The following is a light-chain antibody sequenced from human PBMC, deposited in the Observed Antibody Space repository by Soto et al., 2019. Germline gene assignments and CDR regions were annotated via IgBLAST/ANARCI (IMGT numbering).Light chain of an antibody. Sequence: DIVLTQSPDSLAVSLGERATINCKSSQTILYNSNNKNSLAWYQLKPGQPPKLLIYWASIRESGVPDRFSGSGSETDFTLPISSLQAEDVAVYYCQEYYSPPPLTFGGGTKVEIK. J-gene: IGKJ4*01. V-gene: IGKV4-1*01. CDR1: QTILYNSNNKNS. CDR3: QEYYSPPPLT. CDR2: WAS.